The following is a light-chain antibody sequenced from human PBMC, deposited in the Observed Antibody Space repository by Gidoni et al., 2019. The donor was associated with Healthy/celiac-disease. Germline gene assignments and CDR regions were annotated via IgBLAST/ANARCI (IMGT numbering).Light chain of an antibody. V-gene: IGLV2-14*01. CDR1: SSDVGGYNY. J-gene: IGLJ2*01. CDR2: EVS. Sequence: QSALTQPAYGSGSPGQSITISCTGTSSDVGGYNYVPWYQQHPGKAPKLMIYEVSNRPSGVSHRFSGSKSGNTASLTISALQAEDEADYYCSSYTSSSVVFGGGTKLTVL. CDR3: SSYTSSSVV.